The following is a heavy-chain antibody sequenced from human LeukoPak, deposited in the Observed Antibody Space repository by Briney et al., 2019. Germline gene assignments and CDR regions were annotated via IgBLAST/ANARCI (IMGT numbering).Heavy chain of an antibody. D-gene: IGHD5-18*01. CDR3: ARESGYSYGLAGFFDY. J-gene: IGHJ4*02. CDR2: IYSDGRI. CDR1: GFTVSSNY. Sequence: PGGSLRLSYAASGFTVSSNYMSWVRQAPGKGLEWGSVIYSDGRIHYADSVKGRFTISRDDSKNKLYLQMNSLRAEDTAVYYCARESGYSYGLAGFFDYWGQGTLVTVSS. V-gene: IGHV3-53*01.